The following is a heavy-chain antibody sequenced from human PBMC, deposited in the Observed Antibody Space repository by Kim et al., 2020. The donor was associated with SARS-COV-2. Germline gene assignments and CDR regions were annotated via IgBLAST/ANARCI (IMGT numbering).Heavy chain of an antibody. CDR2: NT. Sequence: NTKFSQKFQGRVTITRDTSASTADMELTSLRSEDTAIYYCARGSGWAFDYWGQGTLVTVAS. V-gene: IGHV1-3*01. CDR3: ARGSGWAFDY. D-gene: IGHD6-19*01. J-gene: IGHJ4*02.